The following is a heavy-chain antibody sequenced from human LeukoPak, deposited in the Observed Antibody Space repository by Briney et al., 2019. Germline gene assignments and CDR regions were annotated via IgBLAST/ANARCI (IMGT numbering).Heavy chain of an antibody. CDR1: GGSFSGYY. J-gene: IGHJ6*03. D-gene: IGHD5-18*01. CDR3: ARVGGYSYIAYYYYMDV. V-gene: IGHV4-34*01. CDR2: INHSGST. Sequence: SETLSLTCAVYGGSFSGYYWSWIRQPPGKGLEWIGEINHSGSTNYNPSLKSRVTISVDTSKNQFSLKLNSVTAADTAVYYCARVGGYSYIAYYYYMDVWGKGTTVTVSS.